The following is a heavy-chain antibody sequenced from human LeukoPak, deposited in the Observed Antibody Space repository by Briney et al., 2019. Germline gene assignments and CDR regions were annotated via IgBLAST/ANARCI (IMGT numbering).Heavy chain of an antibody. V-gene: IGHV3-21*04. D-gene: IGHD1-1*01. CDR3: AKGTTWKIDY. CDR2: ISSSSSYI. J-gene: IGHJ4*02. CDR1: GFTFSSYS. Sequence: GGSLRLSCAASGFTFSSYSMNWVRQAPGKGLEWVSSISSSSSYIYYADSVKGRFTISRDDAKNSLYLQMNSLRAEDTAVYYCAKGTTWKIDYWGQGTLVTVSS.